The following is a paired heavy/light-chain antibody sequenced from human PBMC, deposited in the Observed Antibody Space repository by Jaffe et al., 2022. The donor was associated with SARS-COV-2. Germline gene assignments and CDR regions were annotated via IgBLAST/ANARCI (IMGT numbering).Light chain of an antibody. Sequence: QSALTQSASVSGSPGQSITISCTGASSDVGGYQYVSWYQQHPGKAPKLIIFDVNSRPSGVPDRFSGSIYGNTASLTISGLQAEDEADYYCSSYRTISTLGVVFGGGTKLTVL. V-gene: IGLV2-14*01. J-gene: IGLJ3*02. CDR3: SSYRTISTLGVV. CDR2: DVN. CDR1: SSDVGGYQY.
Heavy chain of an antibody. CDR3: ARSLAAAMVPFDS. D-gene: IGHD2-2*01. CDR1: GFSFTTYW. V-gene: IGHV5-51*01. CDR2: IYPGDSDT. Sequence: ELQLVQSGVEVKKPGESLKISCKGSGFSFTTYWIGWVRQMPGKGLEWMGTIYPGDSDTRYSASFEGQVTISADKSISTAYLHWSSLKASDSAMYYCARSLAAAMVPFDSWGQGTLVTVSS. J-gene: IGHJ4*02.